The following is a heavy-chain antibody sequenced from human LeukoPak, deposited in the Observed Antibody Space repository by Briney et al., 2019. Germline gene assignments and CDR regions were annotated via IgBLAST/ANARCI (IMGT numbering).Heavy chain of an antibody. J-gene: IGHJ4*02. CDR1: GFTFSSYS. CDR2: ISSSSSTI. CDR3: ARDRGGSYSAIDY. D-gene: IGHD1-26*01. V-gene: IGHV3-48*04. Sequence: GGSLRLSCAASGFTFSSYSMNWVRQAPGKGLEWVSFISSSSSTIYYADSVKGRFAISRDNAKNSLYLQMNSLRAEDTAVYYCARDRGGSYSAIDYWGQGTLVTVSS.